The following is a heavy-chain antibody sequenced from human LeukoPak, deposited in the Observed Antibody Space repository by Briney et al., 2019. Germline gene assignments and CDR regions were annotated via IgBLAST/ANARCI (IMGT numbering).Heavy chain of an antibody. CDR3: ARDAHYYDSSGYFDY. D-gene: IGHD3-22*01. J-gene: IGHJ4*02. CDR2: ISYDGSKK. Sequence: PGRSLRLSCAASGFTFSSYAMHWVRQAPGKGLEWVAVISYDGSKKYYADSVKGRFTISRDNSKNTLYLQMNSLRAEDTAVYYCARDAHYYDSSGYFDYWGQGTLVTVSS. CDR1: GFTFSSYA. V-gene: IGHV3-30-3*01.